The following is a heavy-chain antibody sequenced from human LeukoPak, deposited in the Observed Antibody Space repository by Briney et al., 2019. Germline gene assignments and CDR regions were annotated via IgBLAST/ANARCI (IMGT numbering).Heavy chain of an antibody. D-gene: IGHD6-13*01. CDR1: VFTFSTYA. CDR3: PRDLLPAAGEYYFDY. CDR2: ISYDGSKK. V-gene: IGHV3-30*04. J-gene: IGHJ4*02. Sequence: GGSLRLSCAASVFTFSTYAMHWVRQAPGKGLEWVAAISYDGSKKHYADSVKGRFTISRDNSKNTLYLQMNSLRAEDTAVYYCPRDLLPAAGEYYFDYWGQGTLVTVSS.